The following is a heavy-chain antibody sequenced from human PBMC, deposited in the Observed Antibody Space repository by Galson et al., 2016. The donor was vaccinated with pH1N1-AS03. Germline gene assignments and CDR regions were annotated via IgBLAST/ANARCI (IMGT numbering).Heavy chain of an antibody. J-gene: IGHJ4*02. Sequence: SVKVSCKASGYTFVNYGISWVRRAPGQGLEWMGWISGYDGHTGYAQKFQGRVTMTTDKSKNTAYMELRSLTSDDTAVYYCARDESGYMYWGQGTLVTVSS. D-gene: IGHD3-3*01. CDR3: ARDESGYMY. CDR1: GYTFVNYG. CDR2: ISGYDGHT. V-gene: IGHV1-18*01.